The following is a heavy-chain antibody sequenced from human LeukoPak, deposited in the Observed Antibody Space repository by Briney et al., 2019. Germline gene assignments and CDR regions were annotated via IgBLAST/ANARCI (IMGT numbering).Heavy chain of an antibody. CDR1: GFSLSGDW. V-gene: IGHV3-7*01. J-gene: IGHJ4*02. CDR3: ARPVNRLFLF. CDR2: IKEDGGET. Sequence: PGGSLRLSCVGSGFSLSGDWMTWVRQAPGTGLEWVANIKEDGGETYYVDSVKGRFTISRDNAKNLLYLQMNNLRAEDTAVYFCARPVNRLFLFWGPGTLVTVSS. D-gene: IGHD2-21*01.